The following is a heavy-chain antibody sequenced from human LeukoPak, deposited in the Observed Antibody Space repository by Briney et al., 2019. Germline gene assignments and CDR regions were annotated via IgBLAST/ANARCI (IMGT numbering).Heavy chain of an antibody. D-gene: IGHD2-2*01. Sequence: GASVKVSCKASGGTFSSYAISWVRQAPGQGLEWMGGIIPIFGTANYAQKFQGRVTITADESTSTAYMELSSLRSEDTAVYYCVREYCSSTSCSRTFGYWGQGTLVTVSS. CDR3: VREYCSSTSCSRTFGY. CDR2: IIPIFGTA. CDR1: GGTFSSYA. J-gene: IGHJ4*02. V-gene: IGHV1-69*13.